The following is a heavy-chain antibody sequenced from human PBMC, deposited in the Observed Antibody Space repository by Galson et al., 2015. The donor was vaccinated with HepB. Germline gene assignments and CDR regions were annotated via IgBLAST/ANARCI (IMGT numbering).Heavy chain of an antibody. D-gene: IGHD6-13*01. J-gene: IGHJ6*02. Sequence: SETLSLTCTVSGGSISSYYWSWIRQPPGKGLEWIGYIYYSGSTNYNPSLKSRVTISVDTSKNQFSLKLSSVTAADTAVYYCARDRGFGSSSWYGYYYYYYGMDVWGQGTTVTVSS. CDR2: IYYSGST. V-gene: IGHV4-59*01. CDR1: GGSISSYY. CDR3: ARDRGFGSSSWYGYYYYYYGMDV.